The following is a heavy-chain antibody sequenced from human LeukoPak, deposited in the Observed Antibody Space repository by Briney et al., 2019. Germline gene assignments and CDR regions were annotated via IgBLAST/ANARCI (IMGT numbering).Heavy chain of an antibody. V-gene: IGHV4-4*07. CDR1: GGSMSSYY. D-gene: IGHD6-13*01. Sequence: PSDTLSLTCTVSGGSMSSYYWSWIRHPAGKALEWIGCIDTSRSTNYNPTLKSRVTMSVDPSKNQFSLKVSSVPAAETAVYYCARVGIAAAGYFDYWGRGTLVAVS. CDR2: IDTSRST. CDR3: ARVGIAAAGYFDY. J-gene: IGHJ4*02.